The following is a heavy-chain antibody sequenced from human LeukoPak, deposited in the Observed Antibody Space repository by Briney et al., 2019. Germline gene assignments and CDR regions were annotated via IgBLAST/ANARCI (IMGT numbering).Heavy chain of an antibody. CDR2: IKQDGSEK. V-gene: IGHV3-7*01. CDR1: GFTFTTYW. CDR3: ARGSYGSGNYYKGDWFDA. D-gene: IGHD3-10*01. Sequence: GGSLRLSCAASGFTFTTYWMTWVRQAPGKGLEWVANIKQDGSEKYYVDSVKGRFTISRDNAKNSLSLQMNSLRAEDTAVYFCARGSYGSGNYYKGDWFDAWGQGTLVTVSS. J-gene: IGHJ5*02.